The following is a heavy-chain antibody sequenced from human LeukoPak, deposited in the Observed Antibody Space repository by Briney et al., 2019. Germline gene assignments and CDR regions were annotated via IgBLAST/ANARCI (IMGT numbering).Heavy chain of an antibody. J-gene: IGHJ4*02. CDR2: IRYDGSNK. CDR1: GFTFSSYG. CDR3: AKEGRYFFREMVTIESSGLYYFDC. V-gene: IGHV3-30*02. Sequence: RGSLTLSCAPSGFTFSSYGIHLVRQAPGTGLEWVAFIRYDGSNKYYADSVKGRFTISRDNSKNTLYLQMNSLRDEETAVYYCAKEGRYFFREMVTIESSGLYYFDCWGQGTLVTVS. D-gene: IGHD5-24*01.